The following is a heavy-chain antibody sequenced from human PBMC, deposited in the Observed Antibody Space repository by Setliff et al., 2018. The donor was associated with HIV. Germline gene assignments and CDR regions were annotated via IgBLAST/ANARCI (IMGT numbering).Heavy chain of an antibody. CDR2: ITDTGSKT. Sequence: GGSLRLSCVASDFRFSDSAMSWVRQTPGKGLEYVSSITDTGSKTYYADSVKGRFTISRDDSKNTVYLQMVSLRAEDTALYFCAKDRLFPRLWGQGTQVTVSS. V-gene: IGHV3-23*01. CDR1: DFRFSDSA. J-gene: IGHJ4*02. D-gene: IGHD2-21*01. CDR3: AKDRLFPRL.